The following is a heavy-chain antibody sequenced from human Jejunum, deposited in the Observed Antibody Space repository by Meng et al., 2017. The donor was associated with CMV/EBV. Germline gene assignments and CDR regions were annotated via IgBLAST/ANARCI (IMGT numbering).Heavy chain of an antibody. Sequence: LTCIVSGDSINTYYWSWIRQTPGRGLEWIGYIYYRGSTNYSPSLKSRVTFSVDMSKNQFSLNLTSVTAADAAVYFCARGSGIWSAFEYWGQGILVTVSS. CDR1: GDSINTYY. V-gene: IGHV4-59*12. CDR3: ARGSGIWSAFEY. J-gene: IGHJ4*02. CDR2: IYYRGST. D-gene: IGHD2/OR15-2a*01.